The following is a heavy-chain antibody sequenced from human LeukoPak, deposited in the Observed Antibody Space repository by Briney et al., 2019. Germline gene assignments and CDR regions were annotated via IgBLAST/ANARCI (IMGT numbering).Heavy chain of an antibody. D-gene: IGHD6-13*01. CDR1: GDSISSNY. Sequence: SETLSLTCTVSGDSISSNYWSWIRRPAGKGLEWIGRIYTGGATNYNPSLQSRVTMSLGTSKSQFSLKLSSVTAADTAVYFCAREGNNWYRALDYWGQGSLVTVSS. CDR3: AREGNNWYRALDY. CDR2: IYTGGAT. V-gene: IGHV4-4*07. J-gene: IGHJ4*02.